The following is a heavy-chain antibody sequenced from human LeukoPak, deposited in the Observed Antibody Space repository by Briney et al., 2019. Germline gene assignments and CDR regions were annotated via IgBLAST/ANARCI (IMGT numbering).Heavy chain of an antibody. J-gene: IGHJ4*02. V-gene: IGHV4-61*05. CDR2: IYYSGST. CDR1: GGSISSSIYY. CDR3: ARHRGDFDWLPYYFDY. D-gene: IGHD3-9*01. Sequence: SETLSLTCTVSGGSISSSIYYWSWIRQPPGKGLEWIGYIYYSGSTNYNPSLKSRVTISVDTSKNQFSLKLSSVTAADTAVYYCARHRGDFDWLPYYFDYWGQGTLVTVSS.